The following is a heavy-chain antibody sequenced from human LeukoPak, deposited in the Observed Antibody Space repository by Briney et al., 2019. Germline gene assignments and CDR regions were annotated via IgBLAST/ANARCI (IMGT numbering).Heavy chain of an antibody. D-gene: IGHD6-19*01. J-gene: IGHJ4*02. V-gene: IGHV4-4*01. CDR2: IYHSGST. CDR3: ARHGGVSGWYFFDY. CDR1: GVSISSSNW. Sequence: NTSETLSLTCAVSGVSISSSNWWHWVRQPPGKGLEWIGEIYHSGSTNYNPSLKSRVTISVDTSKNQFSLKLSSVTAADTAVYCCARHGGVSGWYFFDYWGQGTLVTVSS.